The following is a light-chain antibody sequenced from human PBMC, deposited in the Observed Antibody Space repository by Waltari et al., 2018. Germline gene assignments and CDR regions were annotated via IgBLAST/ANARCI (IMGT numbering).Light chain of an antibody. Sequence: IVLTQSPGTLSLSPGERANLSCRASQSVSGSYLAWYQQKPGQAPRLLIYVASNRATGIPDRISGSGSGTDFTLTISRLESEDFAVYYCQQYGSSPETFGQVTKVEAK. V-gene: IGKV3-20*01. CDR3: QQYGSSPET. J-gene: IGKJ1*01. CDR1: QSVSGSY. CDR2: VAS.